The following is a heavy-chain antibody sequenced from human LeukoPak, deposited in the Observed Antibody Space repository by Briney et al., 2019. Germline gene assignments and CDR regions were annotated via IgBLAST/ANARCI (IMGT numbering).Heavy chain of an antibody. J-gene: IGHJ4*02. V-gene: IGHV4-39*01. CDR1: GGSISSSSHH. CDR2: IYYTGNS. Sequence: SETLSLTCTVSGGSISSSSHHWAWIRQPPGKGLEWIASIYYTGNSYYNPSLRSRLTISVDSSKDQFSLRLSSVTAADTPVYYCSREHYSTSDYWGQGILDTVSS. CDR3: SREHYSTSDY. D-gene: IGHD1/OR15-1a*01.